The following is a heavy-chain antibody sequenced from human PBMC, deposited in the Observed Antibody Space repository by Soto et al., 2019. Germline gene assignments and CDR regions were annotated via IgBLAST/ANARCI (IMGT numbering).Heavy chain of an antibody. D-gene: IGHD5-12*01. CDR1: GYSFTSYW. CDR2: IYPGDSDT. Sequence: GESLKISCKGSGYSFTSYWIGWVRQMPGKGLKWMGIIYPGDSDTRYSPSFQGQVTISADKSISTAYLQWSSLKASDTAMYYCARHLRDGYNYYYYYGMDVWGQGTTVTVSS. V-gene: IGHV5-51*01. CDR3: ARHLRDGYNYYYYYGMDV. J-gene: IGHJ6*02.